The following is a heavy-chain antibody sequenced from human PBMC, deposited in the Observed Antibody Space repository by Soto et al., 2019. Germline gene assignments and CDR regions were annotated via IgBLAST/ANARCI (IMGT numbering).Heavy chain of an antibody. V-gene: IGHV3-33*01. CDR2: IWYEGSNK. CDR3: ARGENLGYCSVGSCYADAFDI. Sequence: QVQLVESGGGVVQPGRSLSLSCAASGFTFSRYGMHWVRQAPGKGLEWVAVIWYEGSNKYYADSGKGRFTIYRDNSKNTLYLKMKSLRAEDRAVDYCARGENLGYCSVGSCYADAFDIWGQGTMVTVSS. D-gene: IGHD2-15*01. CDR1: GFTFSRYG. J-gene: IGHJ3*02.